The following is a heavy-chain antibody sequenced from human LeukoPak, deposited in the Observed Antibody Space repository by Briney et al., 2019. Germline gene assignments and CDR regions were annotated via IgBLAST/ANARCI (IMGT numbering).Heavy chain of an antibody. CDR1: GFTFSSYG. CDR3: XXXXXXXWGSYRYGRFDY. J-gene: IGHJ4*02. Sequence: GGTLRLSCAASGFTFSSYGMSWVRQAPGKGLEWVSAISGSGGSTYYADSVKGRFTISRDNSKNPLYLQMNSLRAEDSAVYYRXXXXXXXWGSYRYGRFDYWGQGTLVTVSS. D-gene: IGHD3-16*02. V-gene: IGHV3-23*01. CDR2: ISGSGGST.